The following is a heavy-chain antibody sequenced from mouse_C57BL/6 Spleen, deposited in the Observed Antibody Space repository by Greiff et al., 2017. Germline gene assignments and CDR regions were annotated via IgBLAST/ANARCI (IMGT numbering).Heavy chain of an antibody. CDR1: GFTFSSYA. CDR2: ISDGGSYT. J-gene: IGHJ2*01. V-gene: IGHV5-4*01. Sequence: EVKVVESGGGLVKPGGSLKLSCAASGFTFSSYAMSWVRQTPEKRLEWVATISDGGSYTYYPDNVKGRFTISRDNAKNNLYLQMSHLKSEDTAMYYCARDTMITTRAYYFDYWGQGTTLTVSS. CDR3: ARDTMITTRAYYFDY. D-gene: IGHD2-4*01.